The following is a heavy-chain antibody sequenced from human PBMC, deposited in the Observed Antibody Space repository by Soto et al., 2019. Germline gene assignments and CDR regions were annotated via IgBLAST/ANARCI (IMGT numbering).Heavy chain of an antibody. J-gene: IGHJ6*02. D-gene: IGHD5-12*01. CDR2: ISSTTTTI. V-gene: IGHV3-48*02. Sequence: QLVESGGGLVQPGGSLRLSCAASGFDFSSFSMNWVRQAPGKGLEWVSYISSTTTTIYYADSVKGRFTISRDSAENSLYLQMNSLRDEDTAVYYCKRDPLRVAISHTYGMDVWGHGTTVTVSS. CDR3: KRDPLRVAISHTYGMDV. CDR1: GFDFSSFS.